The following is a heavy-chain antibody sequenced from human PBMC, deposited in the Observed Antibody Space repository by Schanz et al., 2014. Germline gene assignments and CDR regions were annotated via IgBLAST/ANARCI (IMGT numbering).Heavy chain of an antibody. Sequence: QVQLVQSGAEVKKPGPSVKVSCKTSGYTFTDYPINWVRQAPGRRLEWMGWINTASGNTRYSEAFQGRVTMTRDTSATTAYMELRNLRSDDTAVYYCARAKRFGDMDVWGQGTTVTVSS. V-gene: IGHV1-3*03. J-gene: IGHJ6*02. CDR2: INTASGNT. CDR3: ARAKRFGDMDV. CDR1: GYTFTDYP. D-gene: IGHD3-10*01.